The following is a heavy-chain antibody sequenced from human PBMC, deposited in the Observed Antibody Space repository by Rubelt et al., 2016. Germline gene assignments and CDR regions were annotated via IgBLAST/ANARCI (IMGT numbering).Heavy chain of an antibody. CDR2: ISGSGGST. CDR1: GFTFSSYA. D-gene: IGHD3-22*01. Sequence: EVQLLESGGGLVQPGGSLRLSCAASGFTFSSYAMSWVRQAPGKGLEWVSAISGSGGSTYYADSVKGRFTISRDNAKNSLYLQRNSLRAEDTALYYCAKDRYYYDTSGYLDYWGQGTLVTVSS. V-gene: IGHV3-23*01. CDR3: AKDRYYYDTSGYLDY. J-gene: IGHJ4*02.